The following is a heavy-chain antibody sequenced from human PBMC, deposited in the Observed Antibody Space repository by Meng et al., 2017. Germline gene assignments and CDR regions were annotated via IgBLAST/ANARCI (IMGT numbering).Heavy chain of an antibody. D-gene: IGHD4-17*01. CDR3: ARDYGDYAWIAKRWFDP. J-gene: IGHJ5*02. Sequence: QVEGVESGAEVKKPGSSVKVSCKASGGTFSSYAISWVRQAPGQGLEWMGGIIPIFGTANYAQKFQGRVTITADESTSTAYMELSSLRSEDTAVYYCARDYGDYAWIAKRWFDPWGQGTLVTVSS. V-gene: IGHV1-69*01. CDR1: GGTFSSYA. CDR2: IIPIFGTA.